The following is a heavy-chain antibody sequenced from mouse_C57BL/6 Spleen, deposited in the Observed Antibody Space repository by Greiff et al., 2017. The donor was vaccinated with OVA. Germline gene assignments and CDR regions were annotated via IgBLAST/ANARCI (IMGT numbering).Heavy chain of an antibody. Sequence: QVQLQQSGAELARPGASVKLSCKASGYTFTSYGISWVKQRTGQGLEWIGEIYPRSGNTYYNEKFKGKATLTADKSSSTAYMELRSLTSEDSAVYFCARPFITTVVAPFDYWGQGTTLTVSS. CDR1: GYTFTSYG. CDR3: ARPFITTVVAPFDY. V-gene: IGHV1-81*01. J-gene: IGHJ2*01. CDR2: IYPRSGNT. D-gene: IGHD1-1*01.